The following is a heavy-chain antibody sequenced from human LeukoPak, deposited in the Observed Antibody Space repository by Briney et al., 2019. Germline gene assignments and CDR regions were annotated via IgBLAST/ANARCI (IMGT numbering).Heavy chain of an antibody. D-gene: IGHD6-13*01. CDR1: GGSISSYY. CDR3: ARVVGSSSWYGGGWFDP. Sequence: PSETLSLTCTVSGGSISSYYWSWIRQPPGKGLEWIGYIYYSGSTNYNPSLKSRVTISVDTSKNQFSLKLSSVTAADTAVYYCARVVGSSSWYGGGWFDPWGQGTLATVSS. V-gene: IGHV4-59*01. CDR2: IYYSGST. J-gene: IGHJ5*02.